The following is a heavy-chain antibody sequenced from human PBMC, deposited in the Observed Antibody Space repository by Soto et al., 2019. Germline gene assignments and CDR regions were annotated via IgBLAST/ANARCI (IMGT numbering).Heavy chain of an antibody. D-gene: IGHD1-7*01. CDR3: TRDRSGTMLF. CDR1: GFTFSNYW. J-gene: IGHJ4*02. CDR2: MNQDGSER. Sequence: EVQLVESGGGLVQPGGSLRLSCAASGFTFSNYWISWVRQAPGEGLEWVANMNQDGSERYYVDSVKGRFTISRDNAKNSLFLQMDSLRAEDTAIYYCTRDRSGTMLFWGQGTLVTVSS. V-gene: IGHV3-7*01.